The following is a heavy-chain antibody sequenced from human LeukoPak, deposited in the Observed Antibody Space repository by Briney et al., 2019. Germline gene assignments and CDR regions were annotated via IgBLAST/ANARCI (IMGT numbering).Heavy chain of an antibody. D-gene: IGHD5-24*01. CDR2: IKEDGTET. CDR1: GFMFSSNW. J-gene: IGHJ4*02. CDR3: AKEGRSLQTY. V-gene: IGHV3-7*03. Sequence: PGGSLRLSCEASGFMFSSNWMSWVRLAPGKGLEWVANIKEDGTETYYVDSVKGRFTISRDNAKNSLYLQMNSLRVEDTAVYYCAKEGRSLQTYWGQGTLVPVSS.